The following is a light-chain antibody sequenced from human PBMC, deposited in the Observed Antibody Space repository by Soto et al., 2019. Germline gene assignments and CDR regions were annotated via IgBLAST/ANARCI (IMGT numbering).Light chain of an antibody. Sequence: EILLTQSPATLSVSPGETATLSCRASQSVGKFLSWYQQKPGQAPRLLIYDTSKRATDIPARFSGSGSGTDFTLTISSLEPDDCAVYFCQLRDNWPALTFGGGTKV. V-gene: IGKV3-11*01. CDR1: QSVGKF. J-gene: IGKJ4*01. CDR2: DTS. CDR3: QLRDNWPALT.